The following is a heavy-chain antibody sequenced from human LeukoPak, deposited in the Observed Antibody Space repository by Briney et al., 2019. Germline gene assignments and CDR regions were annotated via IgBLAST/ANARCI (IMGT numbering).Heavy chain of an antibody. CDR3: ARDSAVPAAGWFDP. D-gene: IGHD2-2*01. J-gene: IGHJ5*02. CDR1: GFTFSDYH. V-gene: IGHV3-11*01. CDR2: ISSSGSTI. Sequence: GGSLRLSSAASGFTFSDYHMSWIRQAPGKGLEWVSYISSSGSTIYYADSVKGRFTISRDNAKNSLYLQMNSLRAEDTAVYYCARDSAVPAAGWFDPWGQGTLVTVSS.